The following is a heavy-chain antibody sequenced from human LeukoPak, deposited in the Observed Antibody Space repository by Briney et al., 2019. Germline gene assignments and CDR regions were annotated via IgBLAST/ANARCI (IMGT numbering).Heavy chain of an antibody. CDR2: ISYDGSNK. CDR3: VPGSSWQYY. V-gene: IGHV3-30*03. Sequence: PGGSLSLSCAASGFTFCSYGMHWVRQAPGKGLEWVAVISYDGSNKYYADSVKGRFTISRDNSKNTLYLQMNSLRAEDTAVYYCVPGSSWQYYWGQGTLVTVSS. D-gene: IGHD6-13*01. J-gene: IGHJ4*02. CDR1: GFTFCSYG.